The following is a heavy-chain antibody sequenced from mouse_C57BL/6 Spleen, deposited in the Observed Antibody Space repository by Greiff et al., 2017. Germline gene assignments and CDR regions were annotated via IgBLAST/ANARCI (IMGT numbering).Heavy chain of an antibody. Sequence: EVKLQESGPELVKPGASVKMSCKASGYTFTDYIMHWVKQSHGKSLEWIGYINPNNGGTSYNQKFKGKATLTVNKSSSTAYMELRSLTSEDSAVYYCADHRAYYGSSSWGQGTTLTVSS. CDR3: ADHRAYYGSSS. V-gene: IGHV1-22*01. D-gene: IGHD1-1*01. CDR1: GYTFTDYI. CDR2: INPNNGGT. J-gene: IGHJ2*01.